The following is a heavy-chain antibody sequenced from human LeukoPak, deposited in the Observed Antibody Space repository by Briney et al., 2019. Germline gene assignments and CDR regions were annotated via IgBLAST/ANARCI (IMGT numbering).Heavy chain of an antibody. CDR1: GGSISSGGYS. J-gene: IGHJ3*02. CDR2: IYYSGST. D-gene: IGHD4-17*01. V-gene: IGHV4-61*08. CDR3: ARDAPRYGDYVLGAFDI. Sequence: NPSQTLSLTCAVSGGSISSGGYSWSWIRQPPGKGLEWIGYIYYSGSTNYNPSLKSRVTISVDTSKNQFSLKLSSVTAADTAVYYCARDAPRYGDYVLGAFDIWGQGTMVTVSS.